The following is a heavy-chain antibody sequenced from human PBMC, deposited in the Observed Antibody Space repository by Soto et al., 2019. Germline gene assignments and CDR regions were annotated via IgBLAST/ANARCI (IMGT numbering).Heavy chain of an antibody. J-gene: IGHJ5*02. CDR1: GFTFSSYS. Sequence: EVQLVESGGGLVQPGGSLRLSCAASGFTFSSYSMNWVRQAPGKGLEWVSYISSSSSTIYYADSVKGRFTISRDNAKNSLYLQMNSLRAEDTAVYYCASDARGIAVALNWFDPWGQGTLVTVSS. D-gene: IGHD6-19*01. V-gene: IGHV3-48*01. CDR3: ASDARGIAVALNWFDP. CDR2: ISSSSSTI.